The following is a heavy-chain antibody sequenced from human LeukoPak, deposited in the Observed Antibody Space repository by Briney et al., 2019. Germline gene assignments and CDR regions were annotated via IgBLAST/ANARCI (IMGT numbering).Heavy chain of an antibody. CDR1: VYTFTGYY. CDR3: ARVLRYFDY. D-gene: IGHD2/OR15-2a*01. V-gene: IGHV1-2*02. Sequence: ASVTVSCKASVYTFTGYYMHWVRQAPGQGLAGMGWINPNSGGTNYAQKFQGRVTMTRDTSISTAYMELSRLRSDDTAVYYCARVLRYFDYWGQGTLVTVSS. CDR2: INPNSGGT. J-gene: IGHJ4*02.